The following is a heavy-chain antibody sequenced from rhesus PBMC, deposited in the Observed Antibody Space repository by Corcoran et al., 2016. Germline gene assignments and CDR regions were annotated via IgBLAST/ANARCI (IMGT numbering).Heavy chain of an antibody. Sequence: EVQLVQSGAEVKRPGESLKISCKTSGYSFTSSWISWVRQMPGKGLEWIGAIDPSASDTRYSPSFQGQVTFSADKSISTAYLQWSSLKASDTATYYCATLLPGNVAYWGQGVLVTVSS. D-gene: IGHD2-15*01. CDR3: ATLLPGNVAY. V-gene: IGHV5-2*01. CDR1: GYSFTSSW. J-gene: IGHJ4*01. CDR2: IDPSASDT.